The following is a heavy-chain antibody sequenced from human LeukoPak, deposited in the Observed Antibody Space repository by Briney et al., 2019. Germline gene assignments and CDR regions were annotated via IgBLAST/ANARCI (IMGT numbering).Heavy chain of an antibody. Sequence: GGSLRLSCAASGFIFSSFGMYWVRQAPGKGLEWVAFIRHDADKENYADSVKGRFTISRDNSKNTLFLYMHSLRVEDTSVYYCAKDYSSSSDYWGQGTLVTVSS. CDR1: GFIFSSFG. CDR2: IRHDADKE. J-gene: IGHJ4*02. V-gene: IGHV3-30*02. CDR3: AKDYSSSSDY. D-gene: IGHD6-6*01.